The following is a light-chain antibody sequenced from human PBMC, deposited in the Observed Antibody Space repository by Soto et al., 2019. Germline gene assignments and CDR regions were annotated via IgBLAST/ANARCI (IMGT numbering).Light chain of an antibody. CDR2: DAS. CDR3: QQYNSNSKYS. J-gene: IGKJ2*03. V-gene: IGKV1-5*01. CDR1: QSISRW. Sequence: DIQMTQSPSTLSASVGDRVTITCRASQSISRWLAWYLQRPGKAPKLLIYDASSLASGVPSRFSGSGSGTEFTLTIRSLQPDDFATYYCQQYNSNSKYSFGPGTNLEIK.